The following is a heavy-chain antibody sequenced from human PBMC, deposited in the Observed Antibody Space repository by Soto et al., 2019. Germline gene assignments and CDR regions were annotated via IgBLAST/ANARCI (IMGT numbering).Heavy chain of an antibody. Sequence: SVKVSCKASGGTFSSYAISWVRQAPGQGLEWLGGIIPIFGTANYAQKFQGRVTITADKSTSTAYMELSSLRSEDTAVYYCARDIRGYSRAFDFWGQGTLVNVSS. V-gene: IGHV1-69*06. CDR3: ARDIRGYSRAFDF. J-gene: IGHJ4*02. CDR2: IIPIFGTA. CDR1: GGTFSSYA. D-gene: IGHD5-18*01.